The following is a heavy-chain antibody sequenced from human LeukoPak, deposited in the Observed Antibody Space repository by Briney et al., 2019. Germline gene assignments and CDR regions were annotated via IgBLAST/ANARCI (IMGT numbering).Heavy chain of an antibody. CDR1: GYTLTELS. Sequence: ASVKVSCKVSGYTLTELSMHWVRQAPGKGLEWMGGFDPEDGETIYAQKFQGRVTMTEDTSTDTAYMELSSLRSEDTAVYYCAFTMVRGVPRAHFDIWGQGTMVTVSS. CDR3: AFTMVRGVPRAHFDI. CDR2: FDPEDGET. J-gene: IGHJ3*02. D-gene: IGHD3-10*01. V-gene: IGHV1-24*01.